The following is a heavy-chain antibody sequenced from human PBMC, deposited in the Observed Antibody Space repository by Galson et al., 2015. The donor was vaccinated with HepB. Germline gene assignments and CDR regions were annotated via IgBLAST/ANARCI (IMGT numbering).Heavy chain of an antibody. CDR3: ARARLLSGHFDY. Sequence: SLRLSCAASGFTFSSYAMHWVRQAPGKGLEWVAVISYDGSNKYYADSVKGRFTISRDNSKNTLYLQMNSLRAEDTAVYYCARARLLSGHFDYWGQGTLVTVSS. CDR2: ISYDGSNK. V-gene: IGHV3-30-3*01. J-gene: IGHJ4*02. D-gene: IGHD3-10*01. CDR1: GFTFSSYA.